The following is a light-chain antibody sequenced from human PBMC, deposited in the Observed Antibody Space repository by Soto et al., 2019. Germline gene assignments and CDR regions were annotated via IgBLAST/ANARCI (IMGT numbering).Light chain of an antibody. Sequence: QSALTQPPSASGSPAQSVTISCTGTSSDIGGYNFVSWYQQHPGKAPKLIMYEVYKRPSGVPDRFSGSKSGNTASLTVSGLQAEDEADYYCSAHGGSNNPDAFGTGTNLTVL. V-gene: IGLV2-8*01. CDR3: SAHGGSNNPDA. CDR1: SSDIGGYNF. CDR2: EVY. J-gene: IGLJ1*01.